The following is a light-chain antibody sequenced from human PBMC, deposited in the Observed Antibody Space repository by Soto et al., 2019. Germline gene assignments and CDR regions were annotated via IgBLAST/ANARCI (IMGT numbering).Light chain of an antibody. CDR3: QQSYSTSIT. CDR1: QSISSY. V-gene: IGKV1-39*01. CDR2: AAS. Sequence: NHIPHSPSSLSSSVVDRVTITCLASQSISSYLNWYHQKPGTAPKLLIYAASSLQSGVPSRFSGSGSGTDFTLTISSLQPEDFATYYCQQSYSTSITFGQGTRLEIK. J-gene: IGKJ5*01.